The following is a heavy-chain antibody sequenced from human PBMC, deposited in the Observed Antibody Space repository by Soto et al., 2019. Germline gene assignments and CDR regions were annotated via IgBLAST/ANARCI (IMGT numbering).Heavy chain of an antibody. V-gene: IGHV4-4*02. Sequence: QVHLQGSGPRLVKPSETLSLDCVVSGVSVSSSSNWWTWVRQPPGKGLEWIGEVYRSGRSNYSPSLGGRVTISIDKSKNQFSLRLTSVTAADTAMYYCGSLGGPLSWGQGTLVTVSS. CDR1: GVSVSSSSNW. CDR2: VYRSGRS. J-gene: IGHJ5*02. CDR3: GSLGGPLS. D-gene: IGHD2-15*01.